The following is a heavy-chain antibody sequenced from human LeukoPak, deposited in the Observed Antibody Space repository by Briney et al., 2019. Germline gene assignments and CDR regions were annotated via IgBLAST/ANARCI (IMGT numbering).Heavy chain of an antibody. CDR1: GYTLTSYY. V-gene: IGHV1-46*01. J-gene: IGHJ4*02. CDR2: INPSGSST. Sequence: ASVKVSCKASGYTLTSYYMHWVRQAPGQGLEWMGIINPSGSSTSYAQKFQGRVTMTRDMSMSTVYMELSSLRSEDTAVYYCARAHVLLWFGELSTRFDYWGQGTLVTVSS. D-gene: IGHD3-10*01. CDR3: ARAHVLLWFGELSTRFDY.